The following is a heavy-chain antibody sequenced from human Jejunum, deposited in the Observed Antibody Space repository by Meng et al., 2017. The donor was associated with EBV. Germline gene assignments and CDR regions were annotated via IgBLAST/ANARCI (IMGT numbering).Heavy chain of an antibody. CDR2: IWSNGINK. CDR1: GFTFSHYA. V-gene: IGHV3-33*01. CDR3: ATSIVAAGTIDY. D-gene: IGHD6-13*01. J-gene: IGHJ4*02. Sequence: QVQLVESGGGVVQSGRSLRLPCAVSGFTFSHYAIHWVRQAPGKGLEWVAVIWSNGINKYYGDAVKGRFTISRDNSKNMVYLQMESLRAEDTALYYCATSIVAAGTIDYWGQGTLVTVSS.